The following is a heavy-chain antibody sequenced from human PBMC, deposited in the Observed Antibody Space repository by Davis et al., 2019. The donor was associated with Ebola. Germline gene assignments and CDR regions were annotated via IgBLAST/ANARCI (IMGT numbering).Heavy chain of an antibody. Sequence: GESLKISCKGSRYSFSNYWLGWVRQMPGKGLEWMGIIFPGDSDTRYSPSFQGQVIISADKSITTAYLQWSSLKASDTATYYCATWHCVGGRCDPVDWGQGTLVTVSS. CDR3: ATWHCVGGRCDPVD. V-gene: IGHV5-51*01. D-gene: IGHD2-21*01. CDR2: IFPGDSDT. CDR1: RYSFSNYW. J-gene: IGHJ4*02.